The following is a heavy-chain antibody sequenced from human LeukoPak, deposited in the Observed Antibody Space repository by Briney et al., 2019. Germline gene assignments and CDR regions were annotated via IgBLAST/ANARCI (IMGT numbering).Heavy chain of an antibody. CDR2: INTDGSST. Sequence: GGSLRLSCAASGFAFSDYWMSWVRQAPGKGLVWVSRINTDGSSTNYADSVKGRFTISRDNAKNTLYLQMNSLRGEDTAVYYCASTTMAIPGDYWGQGTLVTVSS. CDR3: ASTTMAIPGDY. V-gene: IGHV3-74*01. D-gene: IGHD5-18*01. CDR1: GFAFSDYW. J-gene: IGHJ4*02.